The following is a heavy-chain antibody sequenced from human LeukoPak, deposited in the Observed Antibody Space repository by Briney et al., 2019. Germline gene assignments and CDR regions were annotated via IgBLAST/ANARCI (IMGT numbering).Heavy chain of an antibody. CDR3: ARRAGGYSHPYDY. V-gene: IGHV3-53*01. J-gene: IGHJ4*02. CDR1: GFSVSSNY. CDR2: IYSGGST. Sequence: GGSLRLSCAASGFSVSSNYVSWVRQAPGKGLEWVSVIYSGGSTYYADSVKGRSTISRDNSKNTLYLQMNSLRAEDTAVYYCARRAGGYSHPYDYWGQGTLVTVSS. D-gene: IGHD4-23*01.